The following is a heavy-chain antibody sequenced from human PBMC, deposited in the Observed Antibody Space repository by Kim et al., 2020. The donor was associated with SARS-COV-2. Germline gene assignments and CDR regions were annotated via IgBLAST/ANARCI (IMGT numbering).Heavy chain of an antibody. CDR1: GFTFSSYG. CDR3: AKEDYYGSGRPDY. CDR2: ISCDGSNK. J-gene: IGHJ4*02. V-gene: IGHV3-30*18. D-gene: IGHD3-10*01. Sequence: GGSLRLSCAASGFTFSSYGMHWVRQAPGKGLEWVAVISCDGSNKYYADSVKGRFTISRDNSKNTLYLQMNSLRAEDTAVYYCAKEDYYGSGRPDYWGQGTLVTVSS.